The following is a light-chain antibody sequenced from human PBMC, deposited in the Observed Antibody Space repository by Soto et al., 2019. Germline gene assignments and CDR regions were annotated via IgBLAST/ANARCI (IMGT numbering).Light chain of an antibody. J-gene: IGKJ4*01. CDR1: QSVSSY. CDR2: DAS. CDR3: QQRTNCPLT. Sequence: IVLTQSPATLSLSPGEGATLSCRASQSVSSYLAWYQQKPGQAPRLLIYDASNRATGIPARFSGSGTGTDLTLTISSLEPEDFAVYFCQQRTNCPLTFGGGTKVEIK. V-gene: IGKV3-11*01.